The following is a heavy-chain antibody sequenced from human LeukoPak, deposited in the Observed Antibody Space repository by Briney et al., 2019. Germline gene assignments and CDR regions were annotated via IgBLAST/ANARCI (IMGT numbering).Heavy chain of an antibody. CDR2: IIPIFGTA. J-gene: IGHJ4*02. CDR3: ARDRGAGSSWYGEGYYFDY. D-gene: IGHD6-13*01. CDR1: GGTFSSYA. Sequence: SVKVSCKASGGTFSSYAISWVRQAPGQGLEWMGGIIPIFGTANYARKFQGRVTITTDESTSTAYMELSSLRSEDTAVYYCARDRGAGSSWYGEGYYFDYWGQGTLVTVSS. V-gene: IGHV1-69*05.